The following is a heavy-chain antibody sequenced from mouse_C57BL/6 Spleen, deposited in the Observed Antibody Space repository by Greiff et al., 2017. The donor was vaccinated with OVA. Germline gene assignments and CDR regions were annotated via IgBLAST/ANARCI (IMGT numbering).Heavy chain of an antibody. D-gene: IGHD3-2*02. Sequence: VQLQQSGPELVKPGASVKISCKASGYAFSSSWMNWVKQRPGKGLEWIGRIYPGDGDTNYNGKFKGKATLTADKSSSTAYMQLSSLTSEDSAVYFCARVSSSGYWFAYWGQGTLVTVSA. J-gene: IGHJ3*01. CDR1: GYAFSSSW. CDR3: ARVSSSGYWFAY. CDR2: IYPGDGDT. V-gene: IGHV1-82*01.